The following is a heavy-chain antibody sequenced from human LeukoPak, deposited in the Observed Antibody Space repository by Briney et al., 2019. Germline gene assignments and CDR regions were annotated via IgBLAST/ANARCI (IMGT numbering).Heavy chain of an antibody. CDR3: ARDSEGYYFDY. V-gene: IGHV4-59*01. CDR1: GGSISSYY. CDR2: IYYSGCT. J-gene: IGHJ4*02. Sequence: PSETLSLTCTVSGGSISSYYWSWIRQPPGKGLEWIGYIYYSGCTNYNPSLKSRVTISVDTSKNQFSLKLSSVTAADTAVYYCARDSEGYYFDYWGQGTLVTVSS.